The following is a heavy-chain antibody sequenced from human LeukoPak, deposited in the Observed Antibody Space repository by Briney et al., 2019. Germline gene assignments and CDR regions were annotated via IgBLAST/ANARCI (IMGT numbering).Heavy chain of an antibody. D-gene: IGHD6-19*01. CDR3: THVRGIAVAGTSPGYYYYYMDV. CDR2: IRSKANSYAT. Sequence: PGGSLRLSCAASGFTFSGSAMHWVRQASGKGLEWVGRIRSKANSYATAYAASVKGRFTISRDDSKNTAYLQMNSLKTEDTAVYYCTHVRGIAVAGTSPGYYYYYMDVWGKGTTVTVSS. J-gene: IGHJ6*03. V-gene: IGHV3-73*01. CDR1: GFTFSGSA.